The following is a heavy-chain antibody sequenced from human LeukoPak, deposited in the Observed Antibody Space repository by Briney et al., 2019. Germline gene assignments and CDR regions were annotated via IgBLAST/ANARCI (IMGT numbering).Heavy chain of an antibody. V-gene: IGHV1-46*01. Sequence: VSVRVSCKASGHTFTNYYMHWVRQAPGQGLEWMGMISPSGDRTTYAQRFQGRVTMTRDTSTSTLYMDLSSLRSDDTAVFYCARGDGYNWFAYWGQGTLVTVSS. CDR2: ISPSGDRT. CDR1: GHTFTNYY. CDR3: ARGDGYNWFAY. J-gene: IGHJ5*01. D-gene: IGHD5-24*01.